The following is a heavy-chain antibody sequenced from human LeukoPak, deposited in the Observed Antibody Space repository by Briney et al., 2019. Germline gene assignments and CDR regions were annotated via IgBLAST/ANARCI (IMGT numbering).Heavy chain of an antibody. CDR3: ARAFTIFGVVLGYFDL. D-gene: IGHD3-3*01. CDR2: MNPNGTNT. Sequence: ASVKVSCKASGYTFTSYAMHWVRQATGQGLEWMGWMNPNGTNTGYTQNFQGRVTMTTDTSTSTAYMELRSLRSDDTAVYYCARAFTIFGVVLGYFDLWGRGTLVTVSS. CDR1: GYTFTSYA. J-gene: IGHJ2*01. V-gene: IGHV1-8*02.